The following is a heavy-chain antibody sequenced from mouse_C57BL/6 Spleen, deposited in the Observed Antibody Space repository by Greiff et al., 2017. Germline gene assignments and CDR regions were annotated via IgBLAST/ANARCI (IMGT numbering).Heavy chain of an antibody. CDR3: TTGGTLYYFDY. V-gene: IGHV14-4*01. CDR2: IDPENGDT. CDR1: GFNFKDDY. D-gene: IGHD4-1*01. Sequence: VQLQQSGAELVRPGASVKLSCTASGFNFKDDYMHWVKQRPEQGLEWIGWIDPENGDTEYASKFQGKATITADTSSNTAYLPLSSLTSEDTAVYYCTTGGTLYYFDYWGQGTTLTVSS. J-gene: IGHJ2*01.